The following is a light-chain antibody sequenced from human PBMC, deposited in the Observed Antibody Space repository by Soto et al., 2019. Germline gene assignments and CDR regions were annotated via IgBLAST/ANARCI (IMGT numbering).Light chain of an antibody. CDR2: DVS. CDR3: LSYSSISTLDV. J-gene: IGLJ1*01. CDR1: NSDIGSYTY. Sequence: QSALTQPASVSGSLGQSLTISCTGTNSDIGSYTYVSWYQQHPGKAPRVIIYDVSNRPSGVSSRFSGSKSGNTASLTISGLQAEDEADYYCLSYSSISTLDVFGTGTKLTFL. V-gene: IGLV2-14*03.